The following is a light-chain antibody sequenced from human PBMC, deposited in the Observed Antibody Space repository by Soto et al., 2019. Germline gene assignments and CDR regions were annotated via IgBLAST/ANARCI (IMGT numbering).Light chain of an antibody. CDR1: SSDVGAYNY. J-gene: IGLJ2*01. V-gene: IGLV2-8*01. CDR2: EVY. Sequence: QSVLTQPPSASGSPGQSVTISCTGTSSDVGAYNYVSWYQQHPGKAPKLIIYEVYKRPSGVPDRFSGFKSGNTASLIVSGLKTEDEADYYCSSYAGINIFVVFGGGTKLTVL. CDR3: SSYAGINIFVV.